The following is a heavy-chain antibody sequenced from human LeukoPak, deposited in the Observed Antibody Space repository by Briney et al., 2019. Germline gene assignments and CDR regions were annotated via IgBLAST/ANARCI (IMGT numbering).Heavy chain of an antibody. D-gene: IGHD2-2*01. CDR2: INPNNGHT. Sequence: ASVRVSCKASGYTFTNCGITWVRQAPGQGLEWMGWINPNNGHTRYVENLQGRVTMTTDTSTSTAYMELRNLASDDTAMYYCVRDFTPPHCISTICPRGGWFDPWGRGTLVTVSA. CDR3: VRDFTPPHCISTICPRGGWFDP. V-gene: IGHV1-18*01. J-gene: IGHJ5*02. CDR1: GYTFTNCG.